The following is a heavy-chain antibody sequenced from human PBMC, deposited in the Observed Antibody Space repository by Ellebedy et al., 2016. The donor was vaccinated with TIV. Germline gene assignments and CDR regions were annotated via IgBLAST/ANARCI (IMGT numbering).Heavy chain of an antibody. Sequence: SWVRQAPGQGLEWIGYIYYTGFTYYNPTLKSLVNISIDTSKNQFSLRLSSVTPADTAVYYCARGRYSSSFDYWGQGSLVTVSS. CDR2: IYYTGFT. J-gene: IGHJ4*02. CDR3: ARGRYSSSFDY. V-gene: IGHV4-31*01. D-gene: IGHD5-18*01.